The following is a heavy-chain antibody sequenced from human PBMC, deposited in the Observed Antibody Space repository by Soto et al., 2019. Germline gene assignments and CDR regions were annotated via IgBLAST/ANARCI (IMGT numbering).Heavy chain of an antibody. CDR3: ARLGHDYGLNWFDS. CDR1: GGSFSGYY. D-gene: IGHD4-17*01. CDR2: INHSGST. V-gene: IGHV4-34*01. J-gene: IGHJ5*01. Sequence: SETLSLTCAVYGGSFSGYYWSWIRQPPGKGLEWIGEINHSGSTNYNPSLKSRVTTSVDTSKNQFSLKLSSVTAADTAVYYCARLGHDYGLNWFDSWGQGTLVTVSS.